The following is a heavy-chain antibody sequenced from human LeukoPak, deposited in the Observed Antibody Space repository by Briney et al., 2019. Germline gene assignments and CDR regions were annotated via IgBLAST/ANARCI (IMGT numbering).Heavy chain of an antibody. CDR3: ARVSRSVAAAVFDY. CDR1: GGSFSGYY. J-gene: IGHJ4*02. D-gene: IGHD2-15*01. CDR2: IYYSGST. Sequence: SETLSLTCAVYGGSFSGYYWSWIRQHPGKGLEWIGYIYYSGSTYYNPSLKSRVTISVDTSKNQFSLKLSSVTAADTAVYYCARVSRSVAAAVFDYWGQGTPVTVSS. V-gene: IGHV4-31*11.